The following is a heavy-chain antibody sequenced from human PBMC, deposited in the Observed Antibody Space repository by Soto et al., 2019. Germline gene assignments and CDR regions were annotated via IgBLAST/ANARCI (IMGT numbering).Heavy chain of an antibody. V-gene: IGHV3-30*18. Sequence: QVQLVESGGGVVQPGRSLRLSCAASGFTFSSYGMHWVRQAPGKGLEWVAVISYDGSNKYYADSVKGRFTISRDNSKNTLYLQMNSLRAEDTAVYYCAKKRNRDGYKYGTAFDYWGQGTLVTVSS. CDR1: GFTFSSYG. CDR2: ISYDGSNK. CDR3: AKKRNRDGYKYGTAFDY. J-gene: IGHJ4*02. D-gene: IGHD5-12*01.